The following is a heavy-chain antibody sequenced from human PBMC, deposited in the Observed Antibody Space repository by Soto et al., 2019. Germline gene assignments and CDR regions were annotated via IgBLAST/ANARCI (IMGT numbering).Heavy chain of an antibody. CDR1: GYTFTDHF. Sequence: ASVKVSCKVSGYTFTDHFIHRVRQAPGQGLEWMGWINTNNGGTKFAEKFQGRVTMTRDTSITTVYMELSRLRSDDTAVYYCARDLNPKYGPGSLHGFFDYWGQGTLVTVS. CDR3: ARDLNPKYGPGSLHGFFDY. J-gene: IGHJ4*02. D-gene: IGHD3-10*01. V-gene: IGHV1-2*02. CDR2: INTNNGGT.